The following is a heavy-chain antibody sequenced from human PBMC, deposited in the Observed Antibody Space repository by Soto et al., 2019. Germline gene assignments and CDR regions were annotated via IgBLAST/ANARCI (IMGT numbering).Heavy chain of an antibody. V-gene: IGHV4-31*03. CDR3: ARDVTSFIDSHWFDP. D-gene: IGHD4-4*01. CDR2: IYYSGST. Sequence: SETLSLTCTVSGGSISSGVYYWSWIRQHPGKGLEWIGYIYYSGSTYYNPSLKSRVTISVDTSKNQFSLKLSSVTAADTAVYYCARDVTSFIDSHWFDPWGQGTLVTVSS. CDR1: GGSISSGVYY. J-gene: IGHJ5*02.